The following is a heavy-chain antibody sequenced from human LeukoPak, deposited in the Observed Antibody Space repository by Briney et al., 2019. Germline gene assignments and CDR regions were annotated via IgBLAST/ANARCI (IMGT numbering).Heavy chain of an antibody. V-gene: IGHV3-53*01. CDR1: GFTVSSNY. J-gene: IGHJ3*02. D-gene: IGHD7-27*01. Sequence: GGSLRLSCAASGFTVSSNYMSWGRQAPGKGLEWVSVIYSGGSTYYADSVKGRFTISRDNSKNTLYLQMNSLRAEDTAVYYCARDRTGDDAFDIWGQGTMVTVSS. CDR2: IYSGGST. CDR3: ARDRTGDDAFDI.